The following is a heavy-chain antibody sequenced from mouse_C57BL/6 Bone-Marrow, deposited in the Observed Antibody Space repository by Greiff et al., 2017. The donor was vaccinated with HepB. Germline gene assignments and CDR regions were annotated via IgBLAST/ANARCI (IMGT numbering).Heavy chain of an antibody. J-gene: IGHJ2*01. V-gene: IGHV15-2*01. CDR3: ARGRYYGSSPLYFDY. CDR2: ILPSIGRT. CDR1: DSEVFPIAY. Sequence: VQLQESGSELRSPGSSVKLSCKDFDSEVFPIAYMSWVRQKPGHGFEWIGGILPSIGRTIYGEKFEDKATLDADTLSNTAYLELNSLTSEDSAIYYCARGRYYGSSPLYFDYWGQGTTLTVSS. D-gene: IGHD1-1*01.